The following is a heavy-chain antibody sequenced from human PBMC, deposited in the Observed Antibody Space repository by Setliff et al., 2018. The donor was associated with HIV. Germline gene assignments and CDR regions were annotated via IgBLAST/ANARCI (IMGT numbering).Heavy chain of an antibody. CDR1: GYTFSNHC. J-gene: IGHJ6*02. V-gene: IGHV5-51*01. Sequence: PGESLKISCKDSGYTFSNHCIAWVRQMPGKGLEWMGIIYPGNSDTTYSPSFQGQVTISADKSISSAYLQWSSLKASDTAMYYCAKHLSPGSGWYSKARGMDVWGQGTTVTVSS. CDR3: AKHLSPGSGWYSKARGMDV. CDR2: IYPGNSDT. D-gene: IGHD6-19*01.